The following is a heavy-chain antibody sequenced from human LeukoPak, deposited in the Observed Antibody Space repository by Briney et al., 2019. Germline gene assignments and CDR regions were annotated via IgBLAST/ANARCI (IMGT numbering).Heavy chain of an antibody. CDR3: ARGYYSSSRFDS. CDR2: VNSDGSTT. V-gene: IGHV3-74*01. Sequence: GGALRLSCAASGFPFSNYWMHWVRQAPGKGLVWVSRVNSDGSTTNYADSVKGRFTISRDNAENTLYMRMNSLRPEDTAVYYCARGYYSSSRFDSWGQGTLVTVS. CDR1: GFPFSNYW. D-gene: IGHD6-13*01. J-gene: IGHJ4*02.